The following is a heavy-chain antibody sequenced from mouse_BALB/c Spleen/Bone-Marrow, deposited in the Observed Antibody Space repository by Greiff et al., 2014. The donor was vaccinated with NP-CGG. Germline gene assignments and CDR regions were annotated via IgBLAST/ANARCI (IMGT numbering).Heavy chain of an antibody. V-gene: IGHV14-3*02. CDR1: GFNIKDTY. Sequence: EVKLMESGAELVKPGASVKLSCTASGFNIKDTYMHWVKQRPEQGLEWIGRIDPGNGNTKYDPKFQGKATITADTSSNTAYLQLSSLTSEDTAVYYCARYYYGSSYFDYWGQGTTLTVSA. J-gene: IGHJ2*01. CDR2: IDPGNGNT. CDR3: ARYYYGSSYFDY. D-gene: IGHD1-1*01.